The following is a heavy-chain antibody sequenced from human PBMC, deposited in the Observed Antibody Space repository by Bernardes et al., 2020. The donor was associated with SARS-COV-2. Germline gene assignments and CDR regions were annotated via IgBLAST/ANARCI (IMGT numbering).Heavy chain of an antibody. CDR1: GFTVSSNY. CDR2: IYSGGST. J-gene: IGHJ4*02. CDR3: ARVRTTYYYDSSGYYPNDY. D-gene: IGHD3-22*01. V-gene: IGHV3-66*01. Sequence: GGSLRLSCAASGFTVSSNYMSWVRQAPGKGLEWVSVIYSGGSTYYADSVKGRFTISRDNSKNTLYLQMNSLRAEDTAVYYCARVRTTYYYDSSGYYPNDYWGQGTLVTVSS.